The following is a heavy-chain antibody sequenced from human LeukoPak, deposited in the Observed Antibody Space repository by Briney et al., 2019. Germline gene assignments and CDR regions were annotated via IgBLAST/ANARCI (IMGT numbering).Heavy chain of an antibody. CDR2: IIPIFGTA. Sequence: GASVKVSCKASGGTFSSYAISWVRQAPGQGLEWMGGIIPIFGTANYAQKFQGRVTITTDESTSTAYMELSSLRSEDTAVYYCARDRYLWSGYWEYYFDYWGQGTLVTVSS. CDR3: ARDRYLWSGYWEYYFDY. D-gene: IGHD3-3*01. J-gene: IGHJ4*02. CDR1: GGTFSSYA. V-gene: IGHV1-69*05.